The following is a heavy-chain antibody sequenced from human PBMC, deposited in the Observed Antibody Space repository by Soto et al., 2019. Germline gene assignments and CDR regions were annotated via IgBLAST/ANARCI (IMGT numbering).Heavy chain of an antibody. Sequence: PSETLSLTCTVSGASISNYYWSWIRQPAGKGLEWIGRVSTSGSTNYNPSLKSRVTMSVDTSKNQFSLMLNSVTAADTAVYYCRRDFDYWGQGTLVTV. CDR3: RRDFDY. CDR1: GASISNYY. CDR2: VSTSGST. J-gene: IGHJ4*02. V-gene: IGHV4-4*07. D-gene: IGHD6-6*01.